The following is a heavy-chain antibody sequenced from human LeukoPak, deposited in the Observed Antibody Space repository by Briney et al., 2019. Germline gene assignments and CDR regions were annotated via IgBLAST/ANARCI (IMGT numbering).Heavy chain of an antibody. D-gene: IGHD3-3*01. V-gene: IGHV1-46*01. J-gene: IGHJ5*02. CDR2: INPSGGSA. Sequence: ASVKVSGKASGYTFTSYHMHWVRQAPGQGLEWMGIINPSGGSANYAQRFRGRVTMTRDMSTGTVYMELSSLTSEDTAVYYCAREAITIFGLVRTQTTKGPHRFDPWGQGTLVTVSS. CDR3: AREAITIFGLVRTQTTKGPHRFDP. CDR1: GYTFTSYH.